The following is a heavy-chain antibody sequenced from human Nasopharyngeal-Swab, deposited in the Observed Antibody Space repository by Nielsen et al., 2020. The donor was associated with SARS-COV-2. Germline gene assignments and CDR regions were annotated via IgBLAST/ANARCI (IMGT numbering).Heavy chain of an antibody. CDR2: MNPNSGNT. D-gene: IGHD3-10*02. Sequence: ASVKVSCKASGYTFTGYDINWVRQATGQGLEWMGWMNPNSGNTAYAQKFQGRVTMTRNTSISTAYMELSSLRSEDTAVYYCARGRVILWPGLRGQGLALGYWGQGTLVTVSS. CDR1: GYTFTGYD. J-gene: IGHJ4*02. CDR3: ARGRVILWPGLRGQGLALGY. V-gene: IGHV1-8*01.